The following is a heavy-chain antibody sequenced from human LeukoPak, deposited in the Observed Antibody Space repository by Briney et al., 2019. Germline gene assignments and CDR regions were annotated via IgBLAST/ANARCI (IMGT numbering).Heavy chain of an antibody. Sequence: LSLTCTVSGGSISSGGYYWSWIRQHPGKGLEWIGSIYYSGDTHYNPSLKSRVTISVDTSKNQFSLKLSSVTAADTAVYYCARGGRYCSSTSCYTFWFDPWGQGTLVTVSS. J-gene: IGHJ5*02. CDR2: IYYSGDT. D-gene: IGHD2-2*02. CDR3: ARGGRYCSSTSCYTFWFDP. V-gene: IGHV4-31*03. CDR1: GGSISSGGYY.